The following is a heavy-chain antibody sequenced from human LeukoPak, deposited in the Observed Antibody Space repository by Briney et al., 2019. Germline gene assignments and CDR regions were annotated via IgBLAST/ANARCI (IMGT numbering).Heavy chain of an antibody. J-gene: IGHJ5*02. Sequence: PSETLSLTCTVSGGSISSYYWSWIRQPPGKGLEWIGYIYYSGSTNYNPSLKSRATISVDTSKNQFSLKLSSVTAADTAVYYCARSFYSSGWYIGLNWFDPWGQGTLVTVSS. CDR2: IYYSGST. D-gene: IGHD6-19*01. CDR1: GGSISSYY. CDR3: ARSFYSSGWYIGLNWFDP. V-gene: IGHV4-59*01.